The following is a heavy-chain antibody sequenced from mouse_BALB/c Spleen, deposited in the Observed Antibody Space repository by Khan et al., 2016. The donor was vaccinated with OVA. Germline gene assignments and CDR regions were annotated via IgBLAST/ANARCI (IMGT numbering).Heavy chain of an antibody. CDR1: GYTFTSYM. D-gene: IGHD2-14*01. J-gene: IGHJ3*01. V-gene: IGHV1-4*01. CDR3: VRDGAYHRNDGWFAY. Sequence: QVQLQQSGAELARPGASVKMSCKASGYTFTSYMIHWIKKRPGQGLEWIGYINPSNGYTNYNQKFKDKATLTTDKSSTTAYLQLSSLTSDDSAVYSCVRDGAYHRNDGWFAYWGQGTLVTVSA. CDR2: INPSNGYT.